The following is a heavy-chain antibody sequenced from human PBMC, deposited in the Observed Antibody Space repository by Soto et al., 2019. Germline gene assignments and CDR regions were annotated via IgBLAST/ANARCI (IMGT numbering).Heavy chain of an antibody. V-gene: IGHV1-18*01. CDR3: ARSGSYYPARNWFGP. CDR1: GYTFTSYG. D-gene: IGHD3-10*01. CDR2: ISGFNDDT. J-gene: IGHJ5*02. Sequence: QLVQSGVEMKNPGASVKVSCKASGYTFTSYGISWVRQAPGQGLEWMGWISGFNDDTNHAQKFQGRVTLTKDTSTSTAYMELRSLKSDDTAMYYCARSGSYYPARNWFGPWGQGTLVIVSS.